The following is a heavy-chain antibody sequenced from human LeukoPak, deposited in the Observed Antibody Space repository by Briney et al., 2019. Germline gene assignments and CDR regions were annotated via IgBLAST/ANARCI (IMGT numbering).Heavy chain of an antibody. Sequence: RGSLRLSCAASGFTFNSYTMHWVRQAPGMGLEWVTLISYDGSNKYYADSVKGRFTISRDNSKNTLYLQMNSLRAEDTAVYYCAKVEYYDSSGYAFDYWGQGTLVTVSS. V-gene: IGHV3-30-3*01. CDR3: AKVEYYDSSGYAFDY. CDR2: ISYDGSNK. CDR1: GFTFNSYT. D-gene: IGHD3-22*01. J-gene: IGHJ4*02.